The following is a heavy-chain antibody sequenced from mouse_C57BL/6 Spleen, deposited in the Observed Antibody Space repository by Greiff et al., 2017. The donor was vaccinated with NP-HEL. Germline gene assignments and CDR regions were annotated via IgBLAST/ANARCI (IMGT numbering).Heavy chain of an antibody. CDR1: GYSFTSYY. D-gene: IGHD1-1*01. J-gene: IGHJ1*03. V-gene: IGHV1-66*01. Sequence: VQLQQSGPELVKPGASVKISCKASGYSFTSYYIHWVKQRPGQGLEWIGWIYPGSGNTKYNEKFKGKATLTADTSSSTAYMQLSSLTSEDSAVYYCARGPNYYGSSHWYFDVWGTGTTVTVSS. CDR2: IYPGSGNT. CDR3: ARGPNYYGSSHWYFDV.